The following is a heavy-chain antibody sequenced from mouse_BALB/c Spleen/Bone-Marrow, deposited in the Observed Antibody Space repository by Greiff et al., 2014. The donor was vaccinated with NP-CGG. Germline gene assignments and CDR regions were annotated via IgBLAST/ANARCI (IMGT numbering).Heavy chain of an antibody. V-gene: IGHV5-6*02. CDR2: ISSGGSYT. CDR3: ARPYDFGAWFAY. CDR1: GFTFSSYG. J-gene: IGHJ3*01. Sequence: DVMLVESGGNLVKPGGSLKLSCAASGFTFSSYGMSWVRQTPDKRQEWVATISSGGSYTYYPDSVKGRFTISRNNAKNTLYLQMSSLKSEDTAMYYCARPYDFGAWFAYWGQGTLVTVSA. D-gene: IGHD2-4*01.